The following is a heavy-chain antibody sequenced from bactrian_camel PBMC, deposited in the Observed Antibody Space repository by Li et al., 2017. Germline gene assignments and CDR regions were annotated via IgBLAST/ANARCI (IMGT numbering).Heavy chain of an antibody. D-gene: IGHD2*01. V-gene: IGHV3S63*01. CDR1: EYTYDSYC. CDR2: IDSDGNT. Sequence: HVQLVESGGGSVQAGGSLRLSCVTSEYTYDSYCMGWFRQAPGKEREGVASIDSDGNTFYSDSVKGRFTVSRDTAKNILYLQMNRLKPDDTAMYYCAADGPRYCSGGRWLRYDFGYWGQGTQVTVS. CDR3: AADGPRYCSGGRWLRYDFGY. J-gene: IGHJ6*01.